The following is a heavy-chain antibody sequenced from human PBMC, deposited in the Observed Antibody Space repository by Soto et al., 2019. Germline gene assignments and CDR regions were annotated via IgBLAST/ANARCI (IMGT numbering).Heavy chain of an antibody. CDR2: IYFAGTT. CDR3: ARDRRFYGDQYSNWFDP. J-gene: IGHJ5*02. V-gene: IGHV4-61*08. Sequence: SETLSLTCAVSGGSISSGGYSWSWIRQPPGKGLEWIGYIYFAGTTTYNPSLKSRVTISVDTSKNQFSLKLSSVTAADTAVYYCARDRRFYGDQYSNWFDPWGQGTLVTVSS. D-gene: IGHD4-17*01. CDR1: GGSISSGGYS.